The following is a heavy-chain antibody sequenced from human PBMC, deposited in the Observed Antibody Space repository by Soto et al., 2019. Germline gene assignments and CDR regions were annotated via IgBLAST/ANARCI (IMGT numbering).Heavy chain of an antibody. CDR1: GGSISDFY. D-gene: IGHD6-6*01. V-gene: IGHV4-59*01. CDR2: IYYSGST. CDR3: ARVGGLAARTFDY. Sequence: SETLSLTCTVSGGSISDFYWSWIRQPPGKGLEWIGYIYYSGSTNYNPSLKSRVTISVDTFKNQFSLNLRSMSPADTAVYYCARVGGLAARTFDYWGPGTLVTVSS. J-gene: IGHJ4*02.